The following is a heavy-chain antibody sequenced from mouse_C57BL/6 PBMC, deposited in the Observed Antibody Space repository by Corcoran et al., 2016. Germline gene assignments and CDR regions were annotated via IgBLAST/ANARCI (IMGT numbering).Heavy chain of an antibody. J-gene: IGHJ4*01. CDR3: ARRGDWFYAMDY. V-gene: IGHV1-26*01. CDR1: GYTFTDYY. Sequence: EVHLQQSGPELVKPGASVKISCKASGYTFTDYYMNWVRQSHGKSLEWIGDINPNNGGTSYNQKFKGKATLTVDKSSSTAYMELRSLTSEDSAVYYCARRGDWFYAMDYWGQGTSVTVSS. CDR2: INPNNGGT. D-gene: IGHD2-2*01.